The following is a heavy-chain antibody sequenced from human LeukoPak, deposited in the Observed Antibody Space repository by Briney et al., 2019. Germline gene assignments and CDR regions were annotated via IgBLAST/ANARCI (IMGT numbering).Heavy chain of an antibody. CDR3: AKDRSWFDP. J-gene: IGHJ5*02. CDR1: GFTFSSYW. V-gene: IGHV3-74*01. Sequence: PGGSLRLSCAASGFTFSSYWMHWVRQAPGKGLVWVSRINTDGTTTTYADSVKGRFSISRDNSKNTLYLQMNSLRAEDTAVYYCAKDRSWFDPWGQGTLVTVSS. CDR2: INTDGTTT.